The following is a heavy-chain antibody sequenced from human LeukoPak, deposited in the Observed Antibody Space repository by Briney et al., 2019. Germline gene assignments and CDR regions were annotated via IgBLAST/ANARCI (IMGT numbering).Heavy chain of an antibody. CDR2: ISAYNGNT. Sequence: ASVKVSCKASGYTFSSYGISWVRQAPGQGLEWMGWISAYNGNTNYAQKLQGRVTMTTDTSTSTAYMELRSLRSDDTAVYYCARDAAEDYYDSSGSFDYWGQGTLVTVPS. V-gene: IGHV1-18*01. CDR3: ARDAAEDYYDSSGSFDY. D-gene: IGHD3-22*01. J-gene: IGHJ4*02. CDR1: GYTFSSYG.